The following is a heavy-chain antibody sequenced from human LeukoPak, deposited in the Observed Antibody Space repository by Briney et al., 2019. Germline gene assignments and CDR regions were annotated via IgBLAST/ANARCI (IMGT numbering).Heavy chain of an antibody. Sequence: GGSLRLSCAASGFTFSSYAMSWVRQAPGKGLAWVSAISSSGGSTYYADSVKGRFTISRDNSKNTLYLQMNSLRAEDTAVYYCANGHYYDSSGYMWDWGQGTLVTVSS. V-gene: IGHV3-23*01. CDR1: GFTFSSYA. J-gene: IGHJ4*02. CDR3: ANGHYYDSSGYMWD. CDR2: ISSSGGST. D-gene: IGHD3-22*01.